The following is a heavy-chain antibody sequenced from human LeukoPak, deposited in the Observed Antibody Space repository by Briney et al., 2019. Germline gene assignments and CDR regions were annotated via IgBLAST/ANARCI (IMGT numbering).Heavy chain of an antibody. V-gene: IGHV3-23*01. CDR3: AKDFRQQLVPDAFDI. CDR2: ISGSGGST. CDR1: GFTFSSYA. J-gene: IGHJ3*02. Sequence: PGGTLRLSCAASGFTFSSYAMSWVRQAPGKGLEWVSAISGSGGSTYYADSVKGRFTISRDNSKNTLYLQMNSLRAEDTAVYYCAKDFRQQLVPDAFDIWGQGTMVTVSS. D-gene: IGHD6-13*01.